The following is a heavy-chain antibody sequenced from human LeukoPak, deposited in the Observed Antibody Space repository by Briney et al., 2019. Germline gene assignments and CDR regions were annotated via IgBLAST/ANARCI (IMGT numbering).Heavy chain of an antibody. CDR1: GGSISSYY. D-gene: IGHD3-10*01. V-gene: IGHV4-59*01. CDR2: IYYSGST. J-gene: IGHJ4*02. CDR3: ARDSGENGGFDY. Sequence: PSETLSLTCTVSGGSISSYYWSWIRQPPGKGLEWIGYIYYSGSTNYNPSVKSRVTISVATSKNQFSLKLSSVTAADTAVYYCARDSGENGGFDYSGQGTLVTVSS.